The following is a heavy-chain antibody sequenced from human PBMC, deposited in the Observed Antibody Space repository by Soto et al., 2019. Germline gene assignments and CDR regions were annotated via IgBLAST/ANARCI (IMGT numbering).Heavy chain of an antibody. J-gene: IGHJ4*02. Sequence: SETLSLTCTVSGGSISSGDYYWSWIRQPPGKGLEWIGSIYYSGSTYYNPSLKSRVTISVDTSKNQFSLKLSSVTAADTAVYYCAKTMTTASLRLYYFDYWGQGTLVTVSS. CDR2: IYYSGST. CDR3: AKTMTTASLRLYYFDY. V-gene: IGHV4-39*01. D-gene: IGHD4-17*01. CDR1: GGSISSGDYY.